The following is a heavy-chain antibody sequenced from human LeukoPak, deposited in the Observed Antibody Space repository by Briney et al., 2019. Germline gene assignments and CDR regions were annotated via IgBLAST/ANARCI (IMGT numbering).Heavy chain of an antibody. CDR3: ASRSFDY. CDR1: GFTFSSSW. J-gene: IGHJ4*02. CDR2: IRQDGNEK. V-gene: IGHV3-7*01. Sequence: PGGSLRLSCAASGFTFSSSWMTWVRQAPGRGLEWVATIRQDGNEKYYVDSVKGRFTISRDNAKNSLYLQMNSLRAEDTAVYYCASRSFDYWGQGTLGTVSS.